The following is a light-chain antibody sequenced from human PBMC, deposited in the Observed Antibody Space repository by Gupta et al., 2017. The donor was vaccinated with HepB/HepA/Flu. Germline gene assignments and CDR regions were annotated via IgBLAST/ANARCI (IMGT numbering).Light chain of an antibody. CDR2: DAS. V-gene: IGKV3-11*01. CDR1: QSVSIY. Sequence: EIVLTQSPATLSLSPGERATLSCRASQSVSIYLNWFQQKPGQAPKLLIYDASKRATGVPARFSGSGSGTDFTLTSSSLEPEDFAVYYWQRRNNRLTFGGGTKVEIK. J-gene: IGKJ4*01. CDR3: QRRNNRLT.